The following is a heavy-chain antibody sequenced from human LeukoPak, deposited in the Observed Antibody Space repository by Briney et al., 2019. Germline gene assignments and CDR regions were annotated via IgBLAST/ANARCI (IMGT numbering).Heavy chain of an antibody. CDR3: ARRGTYYDFCSGYPFDY. CDR2: INHSGST. Sequence: SETLSLTSAVYGGSFSGYYWSWIRQPPGKGLEWIGEINHSGSTNYNPSLKSRVTISVDTSKNQFSLKLSSVTAADTAVYYCARRGTYYDFCSGYPFDYWGQGTLVTVSS. V-gene: IGHV4-34*01. J-gene: IGHJ4*02. CDR1: GGSFSGYY. D-gene: IGHD3-3*01.